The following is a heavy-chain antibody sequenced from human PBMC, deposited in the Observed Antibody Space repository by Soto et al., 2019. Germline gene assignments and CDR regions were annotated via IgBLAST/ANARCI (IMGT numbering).Heavy chain of an antibody. CDR3: ARRPGAFDC. J-gene: IGHJ4*02. V-gene: IGHV4-4*02. CDR1: GGSISSNSW. Sequence: QVQLQESGPGLVKPSGTLSLTCAVSGGSISSNSWWAWVRQPPGKGLEWIGEIYQSGSANYNPSLKSRVTLSVDKSNNHFSLTLSSVTAADTAVDYCARRPGAFDCWGQGTLVTVSS. D-gene: IGHD2-2*01. CDR2: IYQSGSA.